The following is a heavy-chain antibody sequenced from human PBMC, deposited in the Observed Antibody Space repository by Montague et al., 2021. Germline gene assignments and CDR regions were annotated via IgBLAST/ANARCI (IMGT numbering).Heavy chain of an antibody. CDR3: AAYYYGGGGRGS. CDR1: GDSVRCGIYH. V-gene: IGHV4-61*01. CDR2: IFDGGSA. J-gene: IGHJ5*02. Sequence: SETLSLTCSVSGDSVRCGIYHWGWIRQSPGKGLEWIGYIFDGGSATYKTSLGSRVTISLDTSSNQFSLNLRSATAADTAVYYCAAYYYGGGGRGSWGQGTLVTVSS. D-gene: IGHD3-22*01.